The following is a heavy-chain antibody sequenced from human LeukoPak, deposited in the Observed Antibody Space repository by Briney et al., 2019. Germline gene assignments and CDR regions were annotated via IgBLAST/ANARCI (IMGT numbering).Heavy chain of an antibody. V-gene: IGHV3-30*02. CDR2: IRYDGSNK. CDR1: GFTFSSYG. Sequence: PGGSLRLSCAASGFTFSSYGMHWVRQAPGKGLEWVAFIRYDGSNKYYADSVKGRFTISRDKSKNTLYLQMNSLRAEDTAVYYCARSLTRGRFGEFDYWGQGTLVTVSS. D-gene: IGHD3-10*01. J-gene: IGHJ4*02. CDR3: ARSLTRGRFGEFDY.